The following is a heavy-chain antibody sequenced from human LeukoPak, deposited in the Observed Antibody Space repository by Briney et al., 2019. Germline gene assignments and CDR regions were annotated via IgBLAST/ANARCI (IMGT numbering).Heavy chain of an antibody. D-gene: IGHD1-26*01. CDR2: IYTSGST. J-gene: IGHJ4*02. V-gene: IGHV4-4*07. CDR1: GGSVSSCY. Sequence: SETLSLTCTVSGGSVSSCYWSWIRQPAGKGLEWIGRIYTSGSTNYNPSLKSRVTMLVDTSKNQFSLKLSSVTAADTAVYYCARDRGSYGLDYWGQGTLVTVSS. CDR3: ARDRGSYGLDY.